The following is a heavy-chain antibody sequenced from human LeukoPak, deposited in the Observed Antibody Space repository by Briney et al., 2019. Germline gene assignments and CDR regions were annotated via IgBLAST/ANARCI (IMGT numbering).Heavy chain of an antibody. Sequence: SETLSLTCTVSGGSISSSSYYWGWIRRPPGKGLEWIGSIYYGGSTYNNPSLKSRVTISVDTSKNQFSLKLSSVTAADTAVYYCARGYHNWFDPWGQGTLVTVSS. CDR2: IYYGGST. CDR3: ARGYHNWFDP. CDR1: GGSISSSSYY. V-gene: IGHV4-39*01. J-gene: IGHJ5*02. D-gene: IGHD2-2*01.